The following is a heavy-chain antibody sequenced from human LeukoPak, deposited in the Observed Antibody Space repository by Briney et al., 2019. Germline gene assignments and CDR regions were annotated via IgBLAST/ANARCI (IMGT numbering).Heavy chain of an antibody. CDR1: GGSISSYY. Sequence: SETLSLTCTVSGGSISSYYWSWIRQPPGKGLEWIGYIYYSGSTNYNPSLKSRVTISVDTSKNQVSLKLRSVTAADTAVYYCARGSVAVAGRYYYYYYYMDVWGKGTTVTISS. J-gene: IGHJ6*03. CDR2: IYYSGST. CDR3: ARGSVAVAGRYYYYYYYMDV. D-gene: IGHD6-19*01. V-gene: IGHV4-59*12.